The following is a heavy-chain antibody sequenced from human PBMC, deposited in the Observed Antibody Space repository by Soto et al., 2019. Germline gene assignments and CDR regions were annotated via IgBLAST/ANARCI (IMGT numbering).Heavy chain of an antibody. CDR2: ISYDGSNK. CDR3: VSPRLSWDGRTPIAF. D-gene: IGHD1-1*01. J-gene: IGHJ4*02. Sequence: PGGSLRLSCAASGLTFSSFAMHWVRQAPGKGLEWVALISYDGSNKYFADSVRGRFTISRDNSKNTLYLQMNSLRAEDTALYYCVSPRLSWDGRTPIAFWAQGTLVIVSS. CDR1: GLTFSSFA. V-gene: IGHV3-30-3*01.